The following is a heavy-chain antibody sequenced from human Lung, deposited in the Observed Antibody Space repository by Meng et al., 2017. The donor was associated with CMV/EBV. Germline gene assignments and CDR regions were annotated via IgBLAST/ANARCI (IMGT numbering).Heavy chain of an antibody. CDR3: AREGYSYGFGGLFDY. J-gene: IGHJ4*02. CDR2: ISYDGSNK. V-gene: IGHV3-30*04. Sequence: SCAASGFTFSSYAMHWVRQAPGKGLEWVAVISYDGSNKHYADSVKGRFTISRDNSKNTLYLQMNSLRAEDTAVYYCAREGYSYGFGGLFDYWGQGXLVTVSS. D-gene: IGHD5-18*01. CDR1: GFTFSSYA.